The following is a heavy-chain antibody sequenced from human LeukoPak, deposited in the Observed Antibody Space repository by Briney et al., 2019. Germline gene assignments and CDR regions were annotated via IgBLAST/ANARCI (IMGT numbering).Heavy chain of an antibody. D-gene: IGHD2-2*01. CDR1: GFTFSSYA. J-gene: IGHJ6*02. V-gene: IGHV3-33*08. Sequence: GGSLRLSCAASGFTFSSYAMSWVRQAPGKGLEWVAVIWYDGSNKYYADSVKGRFTISRDNSKNTLYLQMNSLRAEDTAVYYCARDLVVVVPATPYYYYYYGMDVWGQGTTVTVSS. CDR3: ARDLVVVVPATPYYYYYYGMDV. CDR2: IWYDGSNK.